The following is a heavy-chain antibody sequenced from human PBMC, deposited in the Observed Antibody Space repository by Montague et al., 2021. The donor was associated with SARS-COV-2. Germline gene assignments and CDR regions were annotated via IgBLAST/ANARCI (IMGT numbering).Heavy chain of an antibody. Sequence: SLRLSCAASGFTFDDYAMHWVRQAPGKGLEWVSGISWNSGSVGYADSVKGRFTISRDNAKNSLYLQMNSLRAEDTALYYCAKEHETKRRGIYYFDYWGQGTLVTVSS. CDR3: AKEHETKRRGIYYFDY. CDR1: GFTFDDYA. J-gene: IGHJ4*02. CDR2: ISWNSGSV. D-gene: IGHD2-21*01. V-gene: IGHV3-9*01.